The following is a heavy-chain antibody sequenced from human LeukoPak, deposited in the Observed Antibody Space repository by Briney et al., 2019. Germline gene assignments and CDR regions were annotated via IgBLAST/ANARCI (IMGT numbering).Heavy chain of an antibody. V-gene: IGHV3-23*01. Sequence: GGSLRLSCAASGFTFSSYAMSWVRQAPGEGLEWVSAISGSGGSTYYADSVKVRFTISRDNSKNTLYLEMNSLRAEDAAVYYCAKNYDFWSGYYLYHFDNWGQGTLVTVSS. D-gene: IGHD3-3*01. CDR3: AKNYDFWSGYYLYHFDN. J-gene: IGHJ4*02. CDR1: GFTFSSYA. CDR2: ISGSGGST.